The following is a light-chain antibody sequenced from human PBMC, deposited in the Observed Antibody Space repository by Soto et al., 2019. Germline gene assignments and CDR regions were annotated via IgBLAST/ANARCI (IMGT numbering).Light chain of an antibody. V-gene: IGKV3-15*01. CDR1: RSVSNR. J-gene: IGKJ4*01. Sequence: EILMTQSPATLSVSPGETVTFACRASRSVSNRLAWYKHNPGQAPRLLISGASNGATGIPPKFSGSGSGTEFTLTVDSLQSDDIAVYYCQQYYNWPVTFGGGTKVDI. CDR3: QQYYNWPVT. CDR2: GAS.